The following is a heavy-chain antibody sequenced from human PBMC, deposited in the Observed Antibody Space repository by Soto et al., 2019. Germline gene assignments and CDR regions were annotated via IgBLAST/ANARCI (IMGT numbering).Heavy chain of an antibody. CDR3: VRSGHTFGGVI. CDR1: GASMSDYY. V-gene: IGHV4-59*01. J-gene: IGHJ4*02. Sequence: QVQLQESGPGLVKPSVTLSLTCTVSGASMSDYYGTWIQQPPGRGLEWIGFMHSSGNANYSSSLKGRATISVDTYNNQFSLILTSVTAADTAVYYCVRSGHTFGGVIWGQGTLVTVSS. D-gene: IGHD3-16*01. CDR2: MHSSGNA.